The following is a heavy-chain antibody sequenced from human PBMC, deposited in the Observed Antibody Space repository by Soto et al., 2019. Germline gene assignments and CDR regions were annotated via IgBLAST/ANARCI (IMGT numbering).Heavy chain of an antibody. CDR3: VTEPPHAGHKPGFDY. CDR2: ISRSGDST. CDR1: AYTLINYY. V-gene: IGHV1-46*01. Sequence: QVQLVQSGAEVKKPGASVKVSCKASAYTLINYYIHWVRQAPGQGLEWMGIISRSGDSTTYAQKFQGRATVTRDTSTSTVNMELSGLRSEDTAVYYCVTEPPHAGHKPGFDYWGQGTLVTVSS. J-gene: IGHJ4*02. D-gene: IGHD2-2*01.